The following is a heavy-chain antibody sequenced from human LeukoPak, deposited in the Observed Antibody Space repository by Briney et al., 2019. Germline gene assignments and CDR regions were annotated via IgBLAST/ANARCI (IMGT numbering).Heavy chain of an antibody. V-gene: IGHV3-23*01. D-gene: IGHD5/OR15-5a*01. CDR2: LSGSGAAT. J-gene: IGHJ4*02. Sequence: GGSLRLSCAASGFNFSTFAMTWVRQTPEKGLEWVSSLSGSGAATYYAGSVKGRFTISRDNAKSTLYLQMNSVGVEDTAVYYCAGSRGDYWGQGTLVLVSS. CDR1: GFNFSTFA. CDR3: AGSRGDY.